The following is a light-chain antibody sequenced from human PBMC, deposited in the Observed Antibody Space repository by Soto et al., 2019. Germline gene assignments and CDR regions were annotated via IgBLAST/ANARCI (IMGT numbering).Light chain of an antibody. CDR2: GAS. J-gene: IGKJ2*01. V-gene: IGKV3-15*01. Sequence: EIVMTQSPATLSVSPGERATLSCRASQSVSSNLAWYQQKPGQVPRLLIFGASTSATGIPARLSGSGSGTEFTLIISSLQSEDFVVYYCQQYNNWPPYTFGQGTTLEIK. CDR3: QQYNNWPPYT. CDR1: QSVSSN.